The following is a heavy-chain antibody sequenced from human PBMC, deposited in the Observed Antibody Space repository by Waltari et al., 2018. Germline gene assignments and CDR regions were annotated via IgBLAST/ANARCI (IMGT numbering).Heavy chain of an antibody. CDR2: INSGGTT. V-gene: IGHV3-53*01. CDR3: ARDSKFDP. J-gene: IGHJ5*02. CDR1: GFSISDNY. Sequence: VQLVASGGGLIQPGGSLRLSCAASGFSISDNYMSWVRQAPGKGLEWVSFINSGGTTYYADSVKGRFTISRDNSKNTVYLQMNSLRAEDTAMYYCARDSKFDPWGQGTLVTVSS. D-gene: IGHD4-4*01.